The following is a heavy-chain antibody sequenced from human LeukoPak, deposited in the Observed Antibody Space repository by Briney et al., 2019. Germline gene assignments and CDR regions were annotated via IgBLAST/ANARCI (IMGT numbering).Heavy chain of an antibody. CDR1: GFTFSSYG. CDR3: ARDERDGSGSSDY. Sequence: GGSLRLSCAASGFTFSSYGMHWVRQAPGKGLEWVAVIWYDGSNKYYADSVKGRFTISRDNSKNTLYLQMNSLRAEDTAVYYCARDERDGSGSSDYWGQGTLVTVSP. J-gene: IGHJ4*02. V-gene: IGHV3-33*01. CDR2: IWYDGSNK. D-gene: IGHD3-10*01.